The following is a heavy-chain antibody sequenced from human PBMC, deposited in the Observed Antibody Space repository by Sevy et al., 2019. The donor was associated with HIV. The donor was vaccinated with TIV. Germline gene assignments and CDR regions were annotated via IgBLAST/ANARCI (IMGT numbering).Heavy chain of an antibody. CDR1: RFTFQTYW. CDR2: IKEDGSAK. J-gene: IGHJ4*02. Sequence: GGSLRLSCAASRFTFQTYWMSWVRQAPGKGLEWVGNIKEDGSAKYYADSVKGRFTISRDNAKNSLYLQMNSLRVEDMAVYYCARYSPGYGGYNAWGQGTLVTVSS. V-gene: IGHV3-7*01. D-gene: IGHD1-26*01. CDR3: ARYSPGYGGYNA.